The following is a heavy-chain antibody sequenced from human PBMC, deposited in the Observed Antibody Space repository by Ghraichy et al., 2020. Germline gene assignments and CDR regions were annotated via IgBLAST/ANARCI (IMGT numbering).Heavy chain of an antibody. J-gene: IGHJ4*02. CDR3: ATAEIGSSSFDY. D-gene: IGHD6-6*01. CDR1: GYTLTELS. Sequence: ASVKVSCKVSGYTLTELSMHWVRQAPGKGLEWMGGFDPEDGETIYAQKFQGRVTMTEDTSTDTAYMELSSLRSEDTAVYYCATAEIGSSSFDYWGQGTLVTVSS. CDR2: FDPEDGET. V-gene: IGHV1-24*01.